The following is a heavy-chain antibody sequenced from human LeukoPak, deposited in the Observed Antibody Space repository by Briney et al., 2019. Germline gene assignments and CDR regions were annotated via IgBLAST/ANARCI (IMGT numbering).Heavy chain of an antibody. CDR1: GYIFSNYG. CDR3: ARGLPIVSRSWYPFDP. D-gene: IGHD6-13*01. V-gene: IGHV1-18*01. Sequence: ASVKVSCKASGYIFSNYGISWVRQAPGQGLEWMGWISPNNGNTDFAQNFQDRVTMTTDTSTSTVYMELRSLRSDDTAVYYCARGLPIVSRSWYPFDPWGQGTLVTVSS. J-gene: IGHJ5*02. CDR2: ISPNNGNT.